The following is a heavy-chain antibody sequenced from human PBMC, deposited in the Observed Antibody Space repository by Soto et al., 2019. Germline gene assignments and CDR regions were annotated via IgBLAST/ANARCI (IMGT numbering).Heavy chain of an antibody. CDR1: GFTFSNYG. V-gene: IGHV3-33*01. Sequence: QVQLVESGGGVVQPGRSLRLSCAASGFTFSNYGMHWVRQAPGKGLEWVANIWYDGSNKYYADSVKGRFTTSRDNSKNTLYLQMNSLRAEDTAVSYCARDNPLPEGYWGQGTLVTVSS. J-gene: IGHJ4*02. CDR3: ARDNPLPEGY. CDR2: IWYDGSNK.